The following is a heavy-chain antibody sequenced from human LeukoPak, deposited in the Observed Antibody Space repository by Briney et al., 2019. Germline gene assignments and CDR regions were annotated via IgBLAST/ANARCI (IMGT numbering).Heavy chain of an antibody. CDR2: IIPIFGTA. D-gene: IGHD4-17*01. CDR1: GGTFISYA. J-gene: IGHJ4*02. V-gene: IGHV1-69*05. Sequence: SVKVSCEASGGTFISYAISWVRQAPGQGLEWMGRIIPIFGTANYAQKFQGRGTITTDESTSSAYVELSSLRSEDTAVYYCARDRHGDPTIDYWGQGTLVTVSS. CDR3: ARDRHGDPTIDY.